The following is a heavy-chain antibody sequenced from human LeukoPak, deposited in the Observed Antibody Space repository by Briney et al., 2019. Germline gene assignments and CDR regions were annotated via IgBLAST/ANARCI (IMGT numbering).Heavy chain of an antibody. Sequence: PSETLSLTCAVYGGSFSGYYWSWIRQPPGKGLEWIGEINHSGSTNYNPSLKSRVTISVDTSKNQFSLRLTSVTAADTAVCYCARQTSSGLFILPGGQGTLVTVSS. CDR2: INHSGST. V-gene: IGHV4-34*01. CDR3: ARQTSSGLFILP. CDR1: GGSFSGYY. J-gene: IGHJ4*02. D-gene: IGHD3/OR15-3a*01.